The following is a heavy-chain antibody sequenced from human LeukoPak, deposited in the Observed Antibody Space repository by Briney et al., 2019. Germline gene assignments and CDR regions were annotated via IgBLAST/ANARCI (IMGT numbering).Heavy chain of an antibody. CDR3: ARHRFVGTYFDY. D-gene: IGHD2-15*01. V-gene: IGHV4-59*01. CDR2: IYYSGNT. J-gene: IGHJ4*02. Sequence: SETLSLTCTVSGGSISSYYWSWIRQPPGKRLEWVGYIYYSGNTNYNPSLKSRVSISVDTSKNQFSLKLSSVTAADTAVYYCARHRFVGTYFDYWGQGTLVTVSS. CDR1: GGSISSYY.